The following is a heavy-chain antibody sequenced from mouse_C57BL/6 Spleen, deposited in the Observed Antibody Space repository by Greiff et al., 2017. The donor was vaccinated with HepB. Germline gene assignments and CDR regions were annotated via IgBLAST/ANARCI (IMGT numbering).Heavy chain of an antibody. Sequence: EVQGVESGGGLVKPGGSLKLSCAASGFTFSDYGMHWVRKAPEKGLEWVAYISSGSSTIYYADTGKGRFTISRDNAKNTLFLQMTSLRSEDTAMYYCARRCDYDSFAYWGQVTLVTVSA. CDR2: ISSGSSTI. V-gene: IGHV5-17*01. J-gene: IGHJ3*01. D-gene: IGHD2-4*01. CDR1: GFTFSDYG. CDR3: ARRCDYDSFAY.